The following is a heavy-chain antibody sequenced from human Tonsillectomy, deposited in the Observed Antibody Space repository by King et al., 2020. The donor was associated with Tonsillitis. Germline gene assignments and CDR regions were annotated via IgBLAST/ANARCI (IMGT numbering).Heavy chain of an antibody. CDR2: INHSGSP. Sequence: HVQLQQWGAGLLKPSETLSLTCAVYGVSFSGYYWSWIRQPPGKGLEWIGEINHSGSPNYNPSLKSRVTISVDTTKNQFSLKLSSVTAADTAVYYWASGRYYDSSGYRNKGVDFDIWGQGTMVTVSS. D-gene: IGHD3-22*01. J-gene: IGHJ3*02. V-gene: IGHV4-34*01. CDR3: ASGRYYDSSGYRNKGVDFDI. CDR1: GVSFSGYY.